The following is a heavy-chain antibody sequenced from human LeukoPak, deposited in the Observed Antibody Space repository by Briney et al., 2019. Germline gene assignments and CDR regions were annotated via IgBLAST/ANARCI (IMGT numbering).Heavy chain of an antibody. Sequence: SETLSLTCTISGASISTYYWTWIRQPAAKGLEWIGRIYTSGTTNYNPSLKNRVTMSVDTSKNQFSLKLSSVTAADTAVYYCARGYGDYVGIENYFDYWGQGTLVTVSS. CDR1: GASISTYY. D-gene: IGHD4-17*01. V-gene: IGHV4-4*07. CDR3: ARGYGDYVGIENYFDY. CDR2: IYTSGTT. J-gene: IGHJ4*02.